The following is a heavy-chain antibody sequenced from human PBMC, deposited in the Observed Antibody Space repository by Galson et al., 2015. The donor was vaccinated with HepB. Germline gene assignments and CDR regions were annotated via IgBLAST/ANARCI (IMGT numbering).Heavy chain of an antibody. V-gene: IGHV6-1*01. CDR1: GDSVSSNSAA. Sequence: CAISGDSVSSNSAAWNWNRQSPSRGLEWLGRTYYRSKWYNDYAVSVKSRITINPDTSKNQFSLQLNSVTPEDTAVYYCARDGNVLLWFGLFDYWGQGTLVTVSS. D-gene: IGHD3-10*01. CDR3: ARDGNVLLWFGLFDY. CDR2: TYYRSKWYN. J-gene: IGHJ4*02.